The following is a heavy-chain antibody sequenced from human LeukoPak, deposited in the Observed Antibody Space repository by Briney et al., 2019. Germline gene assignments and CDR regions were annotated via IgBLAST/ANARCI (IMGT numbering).Heavy chain of an antibody. D-gene: IGHD6-13*01. J-gene: IGHJ1*01. CDR3: AREFESAATGSAEYFQN. CDR1: GYTFTGYY. V-gene: IGHV1-2*02. Sequence: ASVKVSCKASGYTFTGYYIHWVRQAPGQGLEWVGWISPKSGVTNYAQKFQGRVSMTRDTSISTVYMQLKRLKSDDTAVYYCAREFESAATGSAEYFQNWGQGTLVTVSS. CDR2: ISPKSGVT.